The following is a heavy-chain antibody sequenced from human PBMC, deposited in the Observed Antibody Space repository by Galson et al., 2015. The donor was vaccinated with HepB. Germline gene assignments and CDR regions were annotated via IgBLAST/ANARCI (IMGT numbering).Heavy chain of an antibody. CDR1: GFTFSSYA. Sequence: SLRLSCAASGFTFSSYAMSWVRQAPGKRLEWVSAISGSGGSTYYPDSVKGRFTISRDSSKNTLYLQMNSLRAGDTAVYYCAKGGAMMTSGGIIVSGMDVWGQGTTVTVSS. CDR2: ISGSGGST. CDR3: AKGGAMMTSGGIIVSGMDV. J-gene: IGHJ6*02. V-gene: IGHV3-23*01. D-gene: IGHD3-16*02.